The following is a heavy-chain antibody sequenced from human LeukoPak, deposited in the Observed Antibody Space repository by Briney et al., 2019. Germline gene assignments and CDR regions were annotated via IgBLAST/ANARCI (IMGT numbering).Heavy chain of an antibody. V-gene: IGHV3-23*01. CDR1: GFTFSSYA. D-gene: IGHD5-12*01. CDR3: ARYQGRGYSGYDPYYFDY. Sequence: GGSLRLSCAASGFTFSSYAMSWARQAPGKGLEWVSAISGSGGSTYYADSVKGRFTISRDNSKNTLYLQMNSLRAEDTAVYYCARYQGRGYSGYDPYYFDYWGQGTLVTVSS. CDR2: ISGSGGST. J-gene: IGHJ4*02.